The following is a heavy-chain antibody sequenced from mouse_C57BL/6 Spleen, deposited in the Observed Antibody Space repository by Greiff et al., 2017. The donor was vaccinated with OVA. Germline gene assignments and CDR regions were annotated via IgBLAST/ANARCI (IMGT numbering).Heavy chain of an antibody. J-gene: IGHJ1*03. Sequence: EVKLVESEGGLVQPGSSMKLSCTASGFTFSDYYMAWVRQVPEKGLEWVANINYDGSSTYYLDSLKSRFIISRDNAKNILYLQMSSLKSEDTATYYCARDIRLPYWYFDVWGTGTTVTVSS. CDR1: GFTFSDYY. CDR2: INYDGSST. CDR3: ARDIRLPYWYFDV. D-gene: IGHD5-5*01. V-gene: IGHV5-16*01.